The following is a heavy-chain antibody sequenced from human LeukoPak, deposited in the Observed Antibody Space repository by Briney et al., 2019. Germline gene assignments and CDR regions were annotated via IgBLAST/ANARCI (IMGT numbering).Heavy chain of an antibody. CDR1: GYTFTSYY. Sequence: ASVKVSCKASGYTFTSYYMHWLRQAPGQGLEWMGIINPSGGSTSYAQKFQGRVTMTRDMSTSTVYMELSSRRSEDTAVYYCARSIAAAVYRDVWGKGTTVTVSS. CDR3: ARSIAAAVYRDV. V-gene: IGHV1-46*01. J-gene: IGHJ6*03. CDR2: INPSGGST. D-gene: IGHD6-13*01.